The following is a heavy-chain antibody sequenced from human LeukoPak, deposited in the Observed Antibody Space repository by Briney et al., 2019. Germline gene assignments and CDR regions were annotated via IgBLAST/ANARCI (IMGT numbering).Heavy chain of an antibody. V-gene: IGHV4-34*01. D-gene: IGHD2/OR15-2a*01. Sequence: SETLSLTCAVYGGSFSGYYWSWIRQPPGKGLEWIGEINHSGSTNYNPSLKSRVTISIDTSMKQFSLKLSSVTAADTAVYYCAKYFTYYYYGMDVWGQGTTVTVSS. CDR1: GGSFSGYY. CDR2: INHSGST. J-gene: IGHJ6*02. CDR3: AKYFTYYYYGMDV.